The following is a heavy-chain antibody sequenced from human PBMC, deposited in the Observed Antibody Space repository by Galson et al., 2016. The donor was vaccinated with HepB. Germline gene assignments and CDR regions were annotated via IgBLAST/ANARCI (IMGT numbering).Heavy chain of an antibody. CDR2: IRSKTYGEIR. D-gene: IGHD3-9*01. Sequence: SLRLSCATSGFSFADYAMSWVRQAPGKGLEWVSFIRSKTYGEIREYAASVRGRFTISRDDSKGVAYLELNSLKTEDTAVYYCTRAIFEGSYFDNWGQGALVTVSS. CDR3: TRAIFEGSYFDN. CDR1: GFSFADYA. J-gene: IGHJ4*02. V-gene: IGHV3-49*04.